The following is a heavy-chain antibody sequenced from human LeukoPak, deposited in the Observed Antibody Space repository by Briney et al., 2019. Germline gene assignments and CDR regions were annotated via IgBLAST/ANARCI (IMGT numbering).Heavy chain of an antibody. V-gene: IGHV1-46*01. Sequence: VASVKVSRKASGYTFTSYYMHWVRQAPGQGLEWMGIINLSGGSTTYAQMFQGRVTMTRGTSTRTVYMELSSLRSDDTAVYYCATATGQLLVTIGENWFDPWGQGTLVTVSS. CDR1: GYTFTSYY. CDR2: INLSGGST. D-gene: IGHD6-13*01. CDR3: ATATGQLLVTIGENWFDP. J-gene: IGHJ5*02.